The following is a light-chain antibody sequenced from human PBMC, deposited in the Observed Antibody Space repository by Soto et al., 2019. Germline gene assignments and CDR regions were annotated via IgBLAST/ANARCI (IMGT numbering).Light chain of an antibody. V-gene: IGKV3-20*01. CDR2: AAS. J-gene: IGKJ3*01. CDR1: QSVSSSY. CDR3: QQYGSPPPIVN. Sequence: EIVLTQSPGTLSLSPGERATLSCRASQSVSSSYFAWYQQKPDQAHRLLIYAASSRATGIPDRFSGSVSGTDFTLTISRLEKDDFAVYYCQQYGSPPPIVNSGPGTKADIK.